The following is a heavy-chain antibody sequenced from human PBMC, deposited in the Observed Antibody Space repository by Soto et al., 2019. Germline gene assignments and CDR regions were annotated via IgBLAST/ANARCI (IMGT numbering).Heavy chain of an antibody. V-gene: IGHV4-30-2*01. D-gene: IGHD3-10*01. CDR3: ARENNVLPGGYFDY. CDR1: GGSISSGGYS. Sequence: SETLTLTCAFSGGSISSGGYSWSWIRQPPGKGLEWIGYIYHSGSTYYNPSLKSRVTISVDRSKNQFSLKLSSVTAADTAVYYCARENNVLPGGYFDYWGKGTLVTVS. CDR2: IYHSGST. J-gene: IGHJ4*02.